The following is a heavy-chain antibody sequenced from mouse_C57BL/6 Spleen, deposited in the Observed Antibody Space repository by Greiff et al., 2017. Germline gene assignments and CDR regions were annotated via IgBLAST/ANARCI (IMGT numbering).Heavy chain of an antibody. D-gene: IGHD1-1*01. CDR3: ARKYYGSSYAMDY. J-gene: IGHJ4*01. CDR2: IYPGSGNT. Sequence: LVESGAELVRPGASVKLSCKASGYTFTDYYINWVKQRPGQGLEWIARIYPGSGNTYYNEKFKGKATLTAEKSSSTAYMQLSSLTSEDSAVYFCARKYYGSSYAMDYWGQGTSVTVSS. CDR1: GYTFTDYY. V-gene: IGHV1-76*01.